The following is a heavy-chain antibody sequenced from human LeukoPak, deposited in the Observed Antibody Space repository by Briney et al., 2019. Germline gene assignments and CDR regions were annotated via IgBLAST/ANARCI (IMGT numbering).Heavy chain of an antibody. CDR1: GFSFSASS. V-gene: IGHV3-21*06. D-gene: IGHD1-1*01. J-gene: IGHJ4*02. CDR2: ISSSGTYM. CDR3: AREGGSLNY. Sequence: PGESLRLSCAASGFSFSASSMNWVRQAPGKGLEWVSSISSSGTYMFYVDSLKGRFTISRDSANNSLYLQMNNLRAEDTAVYYCAREGGSLNYWGQGILVTVSS.